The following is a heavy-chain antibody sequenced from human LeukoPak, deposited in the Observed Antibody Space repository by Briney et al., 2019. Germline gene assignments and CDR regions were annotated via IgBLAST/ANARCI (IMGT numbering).Heavy chain of an antibody. CDR2: IIPIFGTA. CDR3: ARDVRAGHYNSSWYSPAGDWFDP. V-gene: IGHV1-69*05. CDR1: GGTFSSYA. J-gene: IGHJ5*02. Sequence: ASVKVSCKASGGTFSSYAISWVRQAPGQGLEWMGGIIPIFGTANYAQKFQGRVTITTDESTSTAYMELSSLRSEDTAVYYCARDVRAGHYNSSWYSPAGDWFDPWGQGTLVTVSS. D-gene: IGHD6-13*01.